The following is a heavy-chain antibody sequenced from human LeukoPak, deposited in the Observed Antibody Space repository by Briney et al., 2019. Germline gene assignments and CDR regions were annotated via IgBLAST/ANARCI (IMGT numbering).Heavy chain of an antibody. CDR2: IIPIFGTA. V-gene: IGHV1-69*13. J-gene: IGHJ5*02. Sequence: SVKVSCKASGGTFSSYAISWVRQAPGQGLEWMGGIIPIFGTANYAQKFQGRVTITADESTSTAYMGLSSLRSEDTAVYYCARMAYDILTGYFQPNWFDPWGQGTLVTVSS. CDR1: GGTFSSYA. D-gene: IGHD3-9*01. CDR3: ARMAYDILTGYFQPNWFDP.